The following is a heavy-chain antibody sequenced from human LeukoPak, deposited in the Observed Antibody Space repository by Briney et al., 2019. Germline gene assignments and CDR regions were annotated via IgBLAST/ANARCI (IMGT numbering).Heavy chain of an antibody. CDR2: IKQDGSEK. CDR3: ARGSAAAGTYWFDP. J-gene: IGHJ5*02. Sequence: PGGSLRLSCAASGFTFSSYWMSWVRQAPGKGLEWVANIKQDGSEKYYVDSVKGRFTISRDNAKNSLHLQMNSLRAEDTAVYYCARGSAAAGTYWFDPWGQGTLVTVSS. V-gene: IGHV3-7*01. CDR1: GFTFSSYW. D-gene: IGHD6-13*01.